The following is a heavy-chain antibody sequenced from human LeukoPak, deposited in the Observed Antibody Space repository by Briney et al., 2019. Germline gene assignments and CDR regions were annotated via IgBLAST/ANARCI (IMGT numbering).Heavy chain of an antibody. Sequence: SETLSLTCTVSGGSISSYYWSWIRQPAGKALEWIGRISSSGNTHYNPSLKSRVTMSVDTSKNQFSLRLSSVTAADTAIYYCARAVAGTADFDFWGQGALVTVSS. CDR2: ISSSGNT. CDR1: GGSISSYY. CDR3: ARAVAGTADFDF. D-gene: IGHD6-19*01. V-gene: IGHV4-4*07. J-gene: IGHJ4*02.